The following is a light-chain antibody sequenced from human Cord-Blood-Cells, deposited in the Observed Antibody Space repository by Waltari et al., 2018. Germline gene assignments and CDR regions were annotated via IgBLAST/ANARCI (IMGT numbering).Light chain of an antibody. J-gene: IGLJ2*01. CDR2: EGS. CDR1: SSDVGSYNL. CDR3: CSYAGSRRVV. Sequence: QSALTQPASVSGSPGQSITISCTGTSSDVGSYNLVSWYQQHPGKAPKLMIYEGSKRPSGVSNRFSGSKSGNTASLTISGLQAEDEADYDCCSYAGSRRVVFGGGTKLTVL. V-gene: IGLV2-23*01.